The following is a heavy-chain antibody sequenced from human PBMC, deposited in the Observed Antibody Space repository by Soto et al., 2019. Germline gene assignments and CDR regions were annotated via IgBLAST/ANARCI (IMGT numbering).Heavy chain of an antibody. CDR3: ARGPDRSGFYLFDY. Sequence: GASVKVSCKASGGTFSSYAISWVRQAPGQGLEWMGGIIPISGSTSYAPKFPGRVTITADESATTAYVELSSLRSEDTAVYYCARGPDRSGFYLFDYWGPGTLVTVSS. V-gene: IGHV1-69*13. CDR2: IIPISGST. D-gene: IGHD3-3*01. CDR1: GGTFSSYA. J-gene: IGHJ4*02.